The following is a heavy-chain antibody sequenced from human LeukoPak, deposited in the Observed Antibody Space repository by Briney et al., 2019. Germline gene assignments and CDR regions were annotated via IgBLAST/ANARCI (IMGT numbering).Heavy chain of an antibody. CDR1: GFTFSSSW. V-gene: IGHV3-74*01. J-gene: IGHJ4*02. CDR2: INTDGSTI. CDR3: ARGGGYNALDY. Sequence: QSGGSLRLSCAASGFTFSSSWMHWVRQAPGKGLAWVSHINTDGSTIAYADSVKGRFTISRENAKNTLYLQLSSLRAEDTAVYYCARGGGYNALDYWGQGTLVTVSS. D-gene: IGHD5-24*01.